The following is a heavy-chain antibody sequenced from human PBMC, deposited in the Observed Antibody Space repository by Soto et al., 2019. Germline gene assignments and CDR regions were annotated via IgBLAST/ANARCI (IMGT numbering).Heavy chain of an antibody. CDR1: GGTFSSYA. D-gene: IGHD3-22*01. J-gene: IGHJ3*02. CDR2: IIPIFGTA. Sequence: SVKVSCKASGGTFSSYAISWVRQAPGQGLEWMGGIIPIFGTANYAQKFQGRVTITADKSTSTAYMELSSLRSEDTAVYYCARDLLTDYYDSSGPQTSAFDIWGQGTMGTVS. CDR3: ARDLLTDYYDSSGPQTSAFDI. V-gene: IGHV1-69*06.